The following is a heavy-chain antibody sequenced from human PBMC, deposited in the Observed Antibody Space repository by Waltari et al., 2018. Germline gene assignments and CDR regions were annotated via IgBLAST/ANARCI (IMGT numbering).Heavy chain of an antibody. CDR2: IYYSGST. J-gene: IGHJ3*02. Sequence: QVQLQESGPGLVKPSETLSLTSTVSGGSISSHYWSWIRQPPGKGLEWIGYIYYSGSTNYNPSLKSRVTISLDTSKTQFSLKLSSVTAADTAVYYCGSSGPSTTGRAFDIWGQGTMVTVSS. CDR1: GGSISSHY. V-gene: IGHV4-59*11. CDR3: GSSGPSTTGRAFDI. D-gene: IGHD3-22*01.